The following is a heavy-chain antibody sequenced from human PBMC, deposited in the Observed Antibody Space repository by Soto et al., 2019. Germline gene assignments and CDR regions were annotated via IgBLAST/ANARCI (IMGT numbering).Heavy chain of an antibody. J-gene: IGHJ3*02. Sequence: GGSLRLSCAASGCTFSSYSRNWVRQAPGKGLEWVAYIRTGSDLIYYPDSVKGRFTISRDDAKNSLYLQMNSLTVEDTALYYCVRDFSYAFDIWGQGTMVTVSS. CDR3: VRDFSYAFDI. V-gene: IGHV3-48*01. CDR2: IRTGSDLI. CDR1: GCTFSSYS.